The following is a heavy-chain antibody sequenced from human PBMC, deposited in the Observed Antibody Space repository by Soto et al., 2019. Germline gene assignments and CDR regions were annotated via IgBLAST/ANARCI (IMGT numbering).Heavy chain of an antibody. D-gene: IGHD3-3*01. CDR3: ARETYYDFWSGYFLRGQRADWFDP. Sequence: PGGSLRLSCAASGFTFSSYEMNWVRQAPGKGLEWVSYISSSGSTIYYADSVKGRFTISRDNAKNSLYLQMNSLRAEDTAVYYCARETYYDFWSGYFLRGQRADWFDPWGQGTLVTVSS. CDR2: ISSSGSTI. CDR1: GFTFSSYE. V-gene: IGHV3-48*03. J-gene: IGHJ5*02.